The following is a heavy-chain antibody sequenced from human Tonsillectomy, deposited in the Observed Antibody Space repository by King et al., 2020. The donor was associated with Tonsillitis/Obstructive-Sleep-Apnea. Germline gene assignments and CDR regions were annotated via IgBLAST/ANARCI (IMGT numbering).Heavy chain of an antibody. V-gene: IGHV3-21*01. Sequence: VQLVESGGGLVKPGGSLRLSCAASGFAFHYYTLEWGRQAPGKGLEGGSSIDGTGNHIYYADSVKGRFTVSRDNTKNALYLQMTSLIAEDTALYYCTRALSTAYPDSWGQGTLVTVSS. CDR1: GFAFHYYT. CDR3: TRALSTAYPDS. CDR2: IDGTGNHI. J-gene: IGHJ4*02.